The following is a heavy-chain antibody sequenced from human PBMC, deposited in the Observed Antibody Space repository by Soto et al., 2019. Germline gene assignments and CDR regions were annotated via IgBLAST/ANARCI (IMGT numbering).Heavy chain of an antibody. D-gene: IGHD2-15*01. J-gene: IGHJ3*02. CDR3: ASRSPARYCSGGCTGAFGI. V-gene: IGHV3-23*01. CDR2: ISGSGGST. Sequence: GGSLRLSXAASGFTFSSYAMSWVRQAPGKGLEWVSAISGSGGSTSYADSVKGRFTISRDNAKNTLYLQMNSLRAEDTAVYYCASRSPARYCSGGCTGAFGIWGQGTMVTVSS. CDR1: GFTFSSYA.